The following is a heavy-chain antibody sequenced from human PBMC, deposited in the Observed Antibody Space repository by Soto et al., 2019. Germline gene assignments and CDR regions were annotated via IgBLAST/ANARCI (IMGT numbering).Heavy chain of an antibody. CDR2: IHSDGSST. CDR3: ARGDRGAFAL. Sequence: EVQLVESGGGLVQPGESLRLSCAASGFTFSYYWMHWVRQAPGKGLVWVSRIHSDGSSTTYADSVKGRFTISRDNARNPLYLQMNSLRAEDTGVVYGARGDRGAFALWGQGTVLTVSS. CDR1: GFTFSYYW. V-gene: IGHV3-74*01. D-gene: IGHD3-16*01. J-gene: IGHJ3*01.